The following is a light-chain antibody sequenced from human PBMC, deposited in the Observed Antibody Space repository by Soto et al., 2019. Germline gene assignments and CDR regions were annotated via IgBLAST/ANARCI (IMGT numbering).Light chain of an antibody. CDR2: GAS. Sequence: EIVMTQSPATLSVSPGERATLSFRASQSDSSNLAWYQQKPGQAPRLLIYGASTRATGIPARFSGSGSGTEFTLTISSLQSEDFAVYYCQQYNNWPITFGQGTRLEIK. J-gene: IGKJ5*01. V-gene: IGKV3-15*01. CDR1: QSDSSN. CDR3: QQYNNWPIT.